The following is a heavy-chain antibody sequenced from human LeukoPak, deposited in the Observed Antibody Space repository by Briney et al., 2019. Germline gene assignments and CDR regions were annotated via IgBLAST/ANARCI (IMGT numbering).Heavy chain of an antibody. D-gene: IGHD3-9*01. CDR2: IYYSGST. V-gene: IGHV4-59*08. J-gene: IGHJ4*02. Sequence: PSETLSLTCTVSGGSISSYYWSWIRQPPGKGLEWIGYIYYSGSTNYNPSLKSRVTISVDTSKNQFSLKLSSVTAADTAVYYCARMGQALRYFDWLYDYWGQGTLVTVSS. CDR3: ARMGQALRYFDWLYDY. CDR1: GGSISSYY.